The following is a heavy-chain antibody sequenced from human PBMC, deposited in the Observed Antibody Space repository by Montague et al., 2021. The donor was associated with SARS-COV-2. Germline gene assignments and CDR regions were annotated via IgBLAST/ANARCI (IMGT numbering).Heavy chain of an antibody. CDR2: IYYSGST. D-gene: IGHD3-22*01. J-gene: IGHJ4*02. V-gene: IGHV4-61*01. CDR1: GGSISSSSYY. CDR3: ARDSHYYDSSGHFDY. Sequence: SETLSLTCTVSGGSISSSSYYWSWIRQPPGKGLEWIGYIYYSGSTNYNPSLKSRVTISVDTSKNQFSLKLSSVTAADTAVYYCARDSHYYDSSGHFDYWGQGTLVTVSS.